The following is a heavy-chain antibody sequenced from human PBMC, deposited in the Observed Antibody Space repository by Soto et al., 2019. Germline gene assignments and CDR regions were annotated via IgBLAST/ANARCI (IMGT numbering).Heavy chain of an antibody. J-gene: IGHJ5*02. CDR3: ARDLGSGYRWFDP. D-gene: IGHD5-12*01. Sequence: PSETLSLTCTVSGGSVSSGSYYWSWIRQPPGKGLEWIGYAYYSGSTNSNPSLKSRVTISLDTSKNQFSLKLSSVTAADTAVYYCARDLGSGYRWFDPWGQGTLVTVSS. CDR1: GGSVSSGSYY. V-gene: IGHV4-61*01. CDR2: AYYSGST.